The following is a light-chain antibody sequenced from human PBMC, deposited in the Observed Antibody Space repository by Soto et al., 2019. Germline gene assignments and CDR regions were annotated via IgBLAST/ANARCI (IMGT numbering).Light chain of an antibody. CDR2: GAV. CDR3: QKHNSAPL. V-gene: IGKV1-27*01. Sequence: DIQMTQSPSSLSASVGNRVIITCRASQDISNYLAWYQQKPGKVPKLLIYGAVTLQSEVPSRFSGSGSGTDFTLTISSPQPEDVATYYCQKHNSAPLFGGGTKVEIK. CDR1: QDISNY. J-gene: IGKJ4*01.